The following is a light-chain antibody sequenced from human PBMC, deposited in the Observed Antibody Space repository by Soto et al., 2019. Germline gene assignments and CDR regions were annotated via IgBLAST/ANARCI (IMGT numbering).Light chain of an antibody. CDR1: QVIRND. CDR3: GQAYNSPQT. Sequence: IQMTQSPSSLSASIGDKVTITCRASQVIRNDLSWYQQKPGKAPKLLIYAASILQGGVPSRFGGSGSGTDFTLTVSSLQPEDFATYYCGQAYNSPQTFGQGTKVEI. CDR2: AAS. J-gene: IGKJ1*01. V-gene: IGKV1-6*01.